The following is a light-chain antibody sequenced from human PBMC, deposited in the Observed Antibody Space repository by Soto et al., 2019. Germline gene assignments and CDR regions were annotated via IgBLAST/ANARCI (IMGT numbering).Light chain of an antibody. CDR3: AAWDDSLSGPV. Sequence: QSELTQPPSASGTPGQRVTISCSGSSSNIGSNYVYWYQQLPGTAPKLLIYRNNQRPSGVPDRFSGSKSGTSASLAISGLRSEDEADYYCAAWDDSLSGPVFGTGTKLTVL. CDR2: RNN. J-gene: IGLJ1*01. CDR1: SSNIGSNY. V-gene: IGLV1-47*01.